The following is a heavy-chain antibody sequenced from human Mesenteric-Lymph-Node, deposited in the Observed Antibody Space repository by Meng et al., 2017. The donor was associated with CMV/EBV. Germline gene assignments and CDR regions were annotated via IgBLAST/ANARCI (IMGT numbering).Heavy chain of an antibody. CDR2: IESGTGT. CDR3: ASSQLEILNDAMDV. J-gene: IGHJ6*02. CDR1: GFTFRRYA. Sequence: GGSLRLSCADSGFTFRRYAAGRVRQVPGRGLEWLSVIESGTGTYYADSVKGRFTVSRDDSKNTLYLQMNSLRPEDTAVYYCASSQLEILNDAMDVWGQGTTVTVSS. D-gene: IGHD1-7*01. V-gene: IGHV3-66*02.